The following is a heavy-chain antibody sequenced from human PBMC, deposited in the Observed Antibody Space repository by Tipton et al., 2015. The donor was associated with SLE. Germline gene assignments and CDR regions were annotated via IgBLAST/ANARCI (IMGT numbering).Heavy chain of an antibody. CDR1: GGSISSHY. D-gene: IGHD5-18*01. V-gene: IGHV4-59*11. J-gene: IGHJ4*02. Sequence: LRLSCTVSGGSISSHYWSWIRQPPGKGLEWIGYIYYSGSTNYNPSLKSRVTISVDTSKNQFSLKLSSVTAADTAVYYCAREGVYSYGAPFDYWGQGTLVTVSS. CDR2: IYYSGST. CDR3: AREGVYSYGAPFDY.